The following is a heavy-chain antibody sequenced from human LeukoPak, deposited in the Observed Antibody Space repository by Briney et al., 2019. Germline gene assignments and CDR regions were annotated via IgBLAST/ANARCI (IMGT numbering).Heavy chain of an antibody. Sequence: SETLSLTCTVSGGSISSYYWSWIRQPAGKGLEWVGRISTSGSTNYNPSLKSRVTISVDTSKNQFSLNLSSMTAADTAVYYCARGGSGWNYYYYYMDIWGKGTTVTISS. CDR3: ARGGSGWNYYYYYMDI. CDR2: ISTSGST. J-gene: IGHJ6*03. V-gene: IGHV4-4*07. CDR1: GGSISSYY. D-gene: IGHD6-19*01.